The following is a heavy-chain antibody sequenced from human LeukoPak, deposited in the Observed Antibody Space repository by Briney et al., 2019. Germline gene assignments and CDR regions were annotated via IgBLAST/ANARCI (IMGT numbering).Heavy chain of an antibody. V-gene: IGHV4-4*02. CDR3: ARRASGYETSLGFDY. CDR2: IYHSGST. D-gene: IGHD5-12*01. J-gene: IGHJ4*02. Sequence: SEALCLTCAVSGGSISSSNWWSWVRTPPGKGLKGTQVIYHSGSTNYNPSLKSRVTISVDKTKHQFSLKLSSVTAADTAVYYCARRASGYETSLGFDYWGQGTLVTVSS. CDR1: GGSISSSNW.